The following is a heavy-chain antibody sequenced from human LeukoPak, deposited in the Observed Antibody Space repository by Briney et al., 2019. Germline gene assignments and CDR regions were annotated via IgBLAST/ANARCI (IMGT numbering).Heavy chain of an antibody. D-gene: IGHD1-26*01. Sequence: GRSLRLSCAASGFTFDDYAMHWVRQAPGKGLEWVSGISWNSGSIGYADSVKGRFTISRDNAKNSLYLQMNSLRAEDTALYYCAKDSAERVGYFDYWGQGTQVTVSS. V-gene: IGHV3-9*01. J-gene: IGHJ4*02. CDR1: GFTFDDYA. CDR2: ISWNSGSI. CDR3: AKDSAERVGYFDY.